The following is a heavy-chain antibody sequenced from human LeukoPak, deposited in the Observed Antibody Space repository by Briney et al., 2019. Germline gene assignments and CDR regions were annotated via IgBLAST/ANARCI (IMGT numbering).Heavy chain of an antibody. Sequence: GGSLRLSCAASGFTFSSCAMHWVRQAPGKGLEWVSAISGSGGSTYYADSVKGRFTISRDNSKNTLYLQMNSLRAEDTAVYYCAKDRVDTAMPIDGAFDIWGQGTMVTVSS. D-gene: IGHD5-18*01. CDR2: ISGSGGST. V-gene: IGHV3-23*01. CDR3: AKDRVDTAMPIDGAFDI. CDR1: GFTFSSCA. J-gene: IGHJ3*02.